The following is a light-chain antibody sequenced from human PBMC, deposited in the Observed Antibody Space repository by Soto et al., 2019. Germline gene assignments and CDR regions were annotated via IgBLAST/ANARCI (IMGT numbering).Light chain of an antibody. Sequence: EFVLTQSPGTLSLSPGERATLSCRASQTVRNNYLAWYQQKPGQAPRLLIYDASSRATGIPDRFSGGGSGTDFTLTISRLEPEDFAVYYCQQYNDWPLTFGGGTKVGIK. CDR2: DAS. J-gene: IGKJ4*01. CDR1: QTVRNNY. V-gene: IGKV3-20*01. CDR3: QQYNDWPLT.